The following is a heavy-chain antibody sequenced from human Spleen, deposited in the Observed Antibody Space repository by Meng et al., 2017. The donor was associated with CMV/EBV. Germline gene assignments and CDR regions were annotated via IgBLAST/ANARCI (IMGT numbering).Heavy chain of an antibody. CDR3: VRFGGTGSSGWIGYGMDV. D-gene: IGHD6-19*01. V-gene: IGHV3-23*01. Sequence: GESLKISCAASGFSFNNYAMTWVRQAPGTGLVWVSSISGSGGSTYYADSVKGRFTISRDNSKNTLFVQMNSLRAEDTAIYYCVRFGGTGSSGWIGYGMDVWGQGTTVTVSS. J-gene: IGHJ6*02. CDR2: ISGSGGST. CDR1: GFSFNNYA.